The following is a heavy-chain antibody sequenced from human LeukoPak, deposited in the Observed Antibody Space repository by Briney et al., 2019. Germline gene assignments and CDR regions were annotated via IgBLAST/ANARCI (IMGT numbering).Heavy chain of an antibody. CDR2: IYYSGST. V-gene: IGHV4-59*08. Sequence: SETLSLTCTVSGGSISSYYWSWIRQPPGKGLEWIGYIYYSGSTNYNPSLKSRVTISVDTSKNQFSLKLSSVTAADTAVYYCVRGLQLWSRDPFDYWGQGTLVTVSS. CDR3: VRGLQLWSRDPFDY. J-gene: IGHJ4*02. CDR1: GGSISSYY. D-gene: IGHD3-10*01.